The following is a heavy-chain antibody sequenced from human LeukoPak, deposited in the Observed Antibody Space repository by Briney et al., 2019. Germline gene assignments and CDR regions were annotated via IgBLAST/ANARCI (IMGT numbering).Heavy chain of an antibody. CDR3: ARERRGVAFDI. D-gene: IGHD3-10*01. Sequence: GGSLRLSCAASGFTFSSYGMHWVRQAPGKGLEWVAVIWYDGSNKYYADSVKGRFTISGDNSKNTLYQQMNSLRAEDTAVYYCARERRGVAFDIWGQGTMVTVSS. J-gene: IGHJ3*02. CDR1: GFTFSSYG. V-gene: IGHV3-33*01. CDR2: IWYDGSNK.